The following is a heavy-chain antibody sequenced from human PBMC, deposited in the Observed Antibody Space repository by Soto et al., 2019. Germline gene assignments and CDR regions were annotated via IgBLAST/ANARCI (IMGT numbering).Heavy chain of an antibody. CDR2: ISAYNGNT. CDR3: AKEATTIRSWFDP. D-gene: IGHD5-12*01. J-gene: IGHJ5*02. V-gene: IGHV1-18*01. CDR1: GXXXXSYG. Sequence: GPEVKKPGASVKVXXXXSGXXXXSYGIAXXXXXXXQGLEWMGWISAYNGNTNYAQKLQGRVTMTTDTSTSTAYMELRSLRSDDTAVYYCAKEATTIRSWFDPWGQGTLVTVSS.